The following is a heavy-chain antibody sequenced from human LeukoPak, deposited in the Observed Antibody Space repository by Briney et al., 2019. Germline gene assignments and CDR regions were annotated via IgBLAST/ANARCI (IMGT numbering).Heavy chain of an antibody. V-gene: IGHV1-69*13. CDR3: ARVYCSGGSCYFDY. D-gene: IGHD2-15*01. CDR1: GGTFSSYA. J-gene: IGHJ4*02. Sequence: SVKVSCKASGGTFSSYAISWVRQAPGQGLEWMGGIIPIFGTANYAQKFQGRVTITADESTSTAYMELSSLRSEDTAVYYCARVYCSGGSCYFDYWGQGTLVTVSS. CDR2: IIPIFGTA.